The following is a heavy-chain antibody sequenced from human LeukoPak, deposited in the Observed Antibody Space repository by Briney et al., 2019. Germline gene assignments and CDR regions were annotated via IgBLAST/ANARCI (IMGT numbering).Heavy chain of an antibody. CDR3: ANVVGATGAADY. CDR1: GGSISSYY. J-gene: IGHJ4*02. Sequence: SETLSLTCTVSGGSISSYYWSWIRQPPGKGLEWIGYIYYTGSTNYNPSLKSRVSISVDTSKNQFSLRLGSVTAADTALYYCANVVGATGAADYWGQGTLVTVSS. D-gene: IGHD1-26*01. CDR2: IYYTGST. V-gene: IGHV4-59*01.